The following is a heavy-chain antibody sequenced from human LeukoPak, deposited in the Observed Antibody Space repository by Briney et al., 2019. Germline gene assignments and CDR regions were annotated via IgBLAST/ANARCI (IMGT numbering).Heavy chain of an antibody. CDR2: MNPNSGNT. Sequence: ASVKVSCKASGYTFTSYDINWVRQATGQGLEWMGWMNPNSGNTGYAQKFQGRVTITRNTSISTAYMELSSLRSEDTAVYYCARVDGSGFLDAFDIWGQGTMVTVSS. CDR3: ARVDGSGFLDAFDI. D-gene: IGHD6-19*01. V-gene: IGHV1-8*03. CDR1: GYTFTSYD. J-gene: IGHJ3*02.